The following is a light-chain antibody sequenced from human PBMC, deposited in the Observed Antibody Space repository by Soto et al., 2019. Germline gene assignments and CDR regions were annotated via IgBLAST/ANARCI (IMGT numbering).Light chain of an antibody. CDR1: QSVSSNY. Sequence: EIVLTQSPGTLSLSPGERATLSCRTSQSVSSNYLAWYQQKPGQAPRLFIYGASSRATGIPDRFGGSGSGTDFTLTITRLEPEDFAVYYCQQYADSPRTFGQGTKVDIK. CDR2: GAS. J-gene: IGKJ1*01. CDR3: QQYADSPRT. V-gene: IGKV3-20*01.